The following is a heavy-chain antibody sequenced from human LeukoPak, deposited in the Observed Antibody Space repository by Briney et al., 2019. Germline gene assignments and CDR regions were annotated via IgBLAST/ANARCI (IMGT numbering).Heavy chain of an antibody. Sequence: KPSQTLSLTCTVSGGSISSGGHYWSWIRQPPGKGLEWIGYIYYSGSTNYNPSLKSRVTISVDTSKNQFSLKLSSVTAADTAVYYCARVIEWSFDPWGQGTLVTVSS. CDR1: GGSISSGGHY. D-gene: IGHD2-8*01. CDR2: IYYSGST. CDR3: ARVIEWSFDP. J-gene: IGHJ5*02. V-gene: IGHV4-61*08.